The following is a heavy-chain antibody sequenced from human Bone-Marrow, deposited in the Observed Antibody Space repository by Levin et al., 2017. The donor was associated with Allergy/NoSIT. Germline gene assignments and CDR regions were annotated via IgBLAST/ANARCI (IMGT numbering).Heavy chain of an antibody. CDR1: GFSLGDAW. CDR2: IRSKSDGGTT. Sequence: GGSLRLSCAASGFSLGDAWMNWVRQAPGKGLEWVGQIRSKSDGGTTAYAAPVKGRFTISRDDSKNTLYLQMNSLKTEDTGVYYCTSERNGWFDPWGQGTLVTVSS. D-gene: IGHD2-8*01. V-gene: IGHV3-15*07. CDR3: TSERNGWFDP. J-gene: IGHJ5*02.